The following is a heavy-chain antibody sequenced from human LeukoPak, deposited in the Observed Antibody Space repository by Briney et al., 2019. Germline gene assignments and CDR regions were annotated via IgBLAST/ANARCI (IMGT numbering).Heavy chain of an antibody. D-gene: IGHD1-1*01. CDR3: AKSSLDWNDMSPFDY. Sequence: GGSLRLSCAVSGFTFSSYGMHWVRQAPGKGLEWVSFIRYDGSHKYYADSVKGRFTISRDNSKNTLYLQMNSLRAEDTAVYYCAKSSLDWNDMSPFDYWGQGTLVTVSS. CDR1: GFTFSSYG. CDR2: IRYDGSHK. J-gene: IGHJ4*02. V-gene: IGHV3-30*02.